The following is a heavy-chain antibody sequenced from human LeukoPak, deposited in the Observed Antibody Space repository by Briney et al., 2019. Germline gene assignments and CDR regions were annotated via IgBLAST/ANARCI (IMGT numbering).Heavy chain of an antibody. J-gene: IGHJ6*02. CDR1: GLTFSSHW. CDR2: ITNDGSST. V-gene: IGHV3-74*01. D-gene: IGHD2-15*01. Sequence: GGSLRLSCAASGLTFSSHWMHWVRQAPGKGLVWVSRITNDGSSTAYADSVKGRFTISRDNSKNTLYLQMNSLRAEDTAVYYCAKSRAGWPHYGMDVWGQGTTVTVSS. CDR3: AKSRAGWPHYGMDV.